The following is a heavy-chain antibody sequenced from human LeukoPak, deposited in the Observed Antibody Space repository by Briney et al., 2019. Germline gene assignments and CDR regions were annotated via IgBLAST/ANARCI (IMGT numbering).Heavy chain of an antibody. CDR3: ARQWELADAFDI. Sequence: ASVKVSCKASGDTFTSYGISWVRQAPGQGLEWMGWISAYNGNTNYAQKLQGRVTMTTDTSTSTAYMELRSLRSDDTAVYYCARQWELADAFDIWGQGTMVTVSS. J-gene: IGHJ3*02. V-gene: IGHV1-18*01. CDR2: ISAYNGNT. CDR1: GDTFTSYG. D-gene: IGHD1-26*01.